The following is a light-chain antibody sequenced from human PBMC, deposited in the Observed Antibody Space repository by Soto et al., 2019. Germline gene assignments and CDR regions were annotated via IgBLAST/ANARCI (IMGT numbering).Light chain of an antibody. CDR1: QSVSSSF. CDR2: ATS. V-gene: IGKV3-20*01. CDR3: HQYDSSPST. J-gene: IGKJ1*01. Sequence: EIVMTQSPATLSVSPGERATLSCRASQSVSSSFLAWYQQRPGQAPRLLIYATSSRATGIPDRFSGSGSGTDFTLTISRLEPEDFAVYYCHQYDSSPSTFGQGTKVDNK.